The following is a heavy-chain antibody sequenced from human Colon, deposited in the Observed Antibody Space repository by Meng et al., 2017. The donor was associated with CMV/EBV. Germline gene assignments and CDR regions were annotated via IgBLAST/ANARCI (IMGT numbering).Heavy chain of an antibody. V-gene: IGHV3-23*01. CDR3: AKDNSDDYGGEPVPWYRKGLDV. J-gene: IGHJ6*02. CDR2: ISSNSGRS. Sequence: GGSLRLSCAASGFTFNAYAMAWVRQVPGKGLQWVAAISSNSGRSYYADPVKGRFTVSRDNSKNILYLQMNNMGVEDAALYYCAKDNSDDYGGEPVPWYRKGLDVWGQGTTVTVSS. D-gene: IGHD4-23*01. CDR1: GFTFNAYA.